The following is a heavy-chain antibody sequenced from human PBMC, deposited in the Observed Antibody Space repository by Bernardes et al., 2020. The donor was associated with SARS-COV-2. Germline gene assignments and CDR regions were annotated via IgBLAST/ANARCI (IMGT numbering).Heavy chain of an antibody. Sequence: SESLRLTCTVSGSSIHNYYWTWIRQPPGKGLEWIGHFHYTDTTTYNPSLYNPSLKSRVTISVDMSKNQFYLRLNSVTAADTAVDYCARGPYFGELSLDFWGQGALVTVSS. V-gene: IGHV4-59*01. CDR3: ARGPYFGELSLDF. CDR2: FHYTDTT. J-gene: IGHJ4*02. CDR1: GSSIHNYY. D-gene: IGHD3-10*01.